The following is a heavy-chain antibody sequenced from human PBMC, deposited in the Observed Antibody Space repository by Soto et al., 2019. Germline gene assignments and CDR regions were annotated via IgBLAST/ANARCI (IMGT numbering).Heavy chain of an antibody. J-gene: IGHJ4*02. CDR1: GCTFSSYW. CDR3: GRDRGWYLFDH. V-gene: IGHV3-74*01. CDR2: TNSDGSDT. D-gene: IGHD6-19*01. Sequence: PGGSLRLSCAASGCTFSSYWVYWVRQAPGKGLVWVSRTNSDGSDTSYADSVKGRFTISRDNAKNTLYLQMNSLRAEDTAVYYCGRDRGWYLFDHWGQGTLVTVSS.